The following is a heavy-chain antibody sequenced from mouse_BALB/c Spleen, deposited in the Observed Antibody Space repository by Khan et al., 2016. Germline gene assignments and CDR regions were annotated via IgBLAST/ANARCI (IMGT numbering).Heavy chain of an antibody. CDR1: GFSIIAYG. CDR2: IWGDGST. V-gene: IGHV2-6-7*01. CDR3: ARAGWGYYAMDY. J-gene: IGHJ4*01. D-gene: IGHD2-2*01. Sequence: VELVESGPGLVAPSQSLSITCTVTGFSIIAYGVNWVRQPPGKGLEWLGMIWGDGSTDYNSALKSRLNITKDNSKSQVFLKMNSLQTDDTAKYXCARAGWGYYAMDYWGQGTSVTVSS.